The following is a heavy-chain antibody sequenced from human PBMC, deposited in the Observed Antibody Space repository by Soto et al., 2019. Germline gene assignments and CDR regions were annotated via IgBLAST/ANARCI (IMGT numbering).Heavy chain of an antibody. CDR3: AQTTPSMYYFDP. Sequence: EVQLLESGGGLVQPGGSLRLSCAASGFSFSSYAMSWVRQAPGKGLEWVSAISAGGGNTYYRDSVKGRFTISRDNSKNTLDLQMNSLRVEDTAVYFCAQTTPSMYYFDPWGQGTLVTVSS. J-gene: IGHJ5*02. V-gene: IGHV3-23*01. CDR2: ISAGGGNT. CDR1: GFSFSSYA. D-gene: IGHD2-8*01.